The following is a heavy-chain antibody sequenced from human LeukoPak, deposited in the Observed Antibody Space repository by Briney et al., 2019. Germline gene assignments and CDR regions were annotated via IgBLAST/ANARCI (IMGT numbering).Heavy chain of an antibody. Sequence: GASVKVSCKASGYTFTSYGISWVRQAPGQGLEWMGWISAYNGNTNYAQKLQGRVTMTTDTSTSTAYMELRSLRSDDTAVYYCARESGVLRFLEWLLYDYWGQGTLVTVSS. J-gene: IGHJ4*02. D-gene: IGHD3-3*01. CDR1: GYTFTSYG. V-gene: IGHV1-18*01. CDR2: ISAYNGNT. CDR3: ARESGVLRFLEWLLYDY.